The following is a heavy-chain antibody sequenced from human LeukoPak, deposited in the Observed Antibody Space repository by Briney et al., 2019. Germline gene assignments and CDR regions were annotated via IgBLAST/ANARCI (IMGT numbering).Heavy chain of an antibody. CDR3: ARGSKNYDSSGTDAFDI. V-gene: IGHV4-59*01. CDR1: GGSISSYY. D-gene: IGHD3-22*01. J-gene: IGHJ3*02. CDR2: IYYSGST. Sequence: SETLSLTCTVSGGSISSYYWSWIRQPPGKGLEWIGYIYYSGSTNYNPSLKSRVTISVDTSKNQFSPKLSSVTAADTAVYYCARGSKNYDSSGTDAFDIWGQGTMVTVSS.